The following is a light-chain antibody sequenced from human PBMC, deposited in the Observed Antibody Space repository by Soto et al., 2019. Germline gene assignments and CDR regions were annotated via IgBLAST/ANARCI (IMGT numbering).Light chain of an antibody. CDR3: QQYNDWSYN. CDR2: RAS. Sequence: EVVMTQSPATLSVSPGERATLSCRASQSVDRNLAWYQQKPGQAPRLLIYRASTRAAGIPDTFSGSGSGTEFTLSISRLQSECFAVYFCQQYNDWSYNFGQPTKLDI. V-gene: IGKV3-15*01. J-gene: IGKJ2*01. CDR1: QSVDRN.